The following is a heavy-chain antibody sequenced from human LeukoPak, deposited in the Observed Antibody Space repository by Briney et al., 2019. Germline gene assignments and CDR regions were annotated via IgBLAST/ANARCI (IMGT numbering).Heavy chain of an antibody. CDR3: ARGRDGYNLVDAFDI. J-gene: IGHJ3*02. CDR1: GFTFSSYE. D-gene: IGHD5-24*01. CDR2: ISSSGSSSGRII. Sequence: QSGGSLRLSCAASGFTFSSYEMNRVRQAPGKGLEGVSYISSSGSSSGRIIDYADSVKGRFTISRDNAKNSLYLQMNSLRAEDTAVYYCARGRDGYNLVDAFDIWGQGIMVTVSS. V-gene: IGHV3-48*03.